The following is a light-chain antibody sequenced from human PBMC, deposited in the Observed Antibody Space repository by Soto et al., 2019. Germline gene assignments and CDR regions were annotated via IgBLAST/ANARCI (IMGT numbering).Light chain of an antibody. V-gene: IGKV2-30*01. CDR1: QSPAYSDGNTY. CDR3: MQGTHWPYT. J-gene: IGKJ2*01. CDR2: QVS. Sequence: DVVMTQSPLSLPVTLGQPASISCRSSQSPAYSDGNTYLNWFQQRPGQSPRRLIYQVSNRDSGVPDRFSGIGSGTDFTLTISRVEAEDVGVYYCMQGTHWPYTFGQGTKLDIK.